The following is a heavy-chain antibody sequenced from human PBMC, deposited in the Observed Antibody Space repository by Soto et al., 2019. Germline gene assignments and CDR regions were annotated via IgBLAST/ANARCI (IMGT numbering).Heavy chain of an antibody. CDR3: ARVSNDFWSGYYPDY. Sequence: QVQLQESGPGLVKPSETLSLTCTVSGGSISSYYWSWIRQPPGKGLEWIGYIYYSGSTNYNPSLKSRVTISVDTSKNQFSLKLSSVTAADTAVYYCARVSNDFWSGYYPDYWGQGTLVTVSS. J-gene: IGHJ4*02. CDR2: IYYSGST. D-gene: IGHD3-3*01. V-gene: IGHV4-59*01. CDR1: GGSISSYY.